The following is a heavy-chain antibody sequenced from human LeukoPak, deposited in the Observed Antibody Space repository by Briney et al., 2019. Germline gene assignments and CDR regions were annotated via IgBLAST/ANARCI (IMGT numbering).Heavy chain of an antibody. Sequence: SVKVSCKASGGTFSSYAISWVRQAPGQGLEWMGGIIPIFGTANYAQKFQGRVTITADKSTSTAYMELSSLRSEDTAVYYCATSRDYGDQYYFDYWGQGTLVAVSS. V-gene: IGHV1-69*06. CDR2: IIPIFGTA. J-gene: IGHJ4*02. CDR3: ATSRDYGDQYYFDY. D-gene: IGHD4-17*01. CDR1: GGTFSSYA.